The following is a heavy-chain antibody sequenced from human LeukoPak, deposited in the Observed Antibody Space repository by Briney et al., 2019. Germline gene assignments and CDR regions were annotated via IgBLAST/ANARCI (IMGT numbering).Heavy chain of an antibody. D-gene: IGHD2-15*01. CDR2: IYYSGST. Sequence: PSETLSLTCTVSGGSISSYYWSRIRQPPGKGLEWIGYIYYSGSTNYNPSLKSRVTISVDTSKNQFSLKLSSVTATDTAVYYCARTVVSVVVVVAATDSWFDPWGQGTLVTVSS. CDR1: GGSISSYY. V-gene: IGHV4-59*01. CDR3: ARTVVSVVVVVAATDSWFDP. J-gene: IGHJ5*02.